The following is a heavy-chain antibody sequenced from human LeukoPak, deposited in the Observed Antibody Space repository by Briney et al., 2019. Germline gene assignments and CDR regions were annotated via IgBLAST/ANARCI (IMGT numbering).Heavy chain of an antibody. D-gene: IGHD3-3*01. CDR3: ARVYDFWSGTMDY. CDR2: TYYRSKWYN. J-gene: IGHJ4*02. CDR1: GDSVSSNSGA. Sequence: SLTLSLTCAISGDSVSSNSGAWNWLRQSPSRGLEWLGRTYYRSKWYNEYAVSVKGRITINPDTSKNQFSLQLNSVTPEDTAVYYCARVYDFWSGTMDYWGQGTLVTVSS. V-gene: IGHV6-1*01.